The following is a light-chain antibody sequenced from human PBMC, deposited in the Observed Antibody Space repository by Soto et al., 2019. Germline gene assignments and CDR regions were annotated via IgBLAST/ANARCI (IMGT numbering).Light chain of an antibody. Sequence: QSVLTQSPSASASLGASVKLTYTLSSGHSSYAIAWHQQQPEKGPRYLMKLKSDGSHNKGDGIPDRFSGSSSGAERYLTISSLQSEDEADYYCQTWGTGIVVFGGGTQLTVL. CDR1: SGHSSYA. CDR3: QTWGTGIVV. V-gene: IGLV4-69*01. J-gene: IGLJ2*01. CDR2: LKSDGSH.